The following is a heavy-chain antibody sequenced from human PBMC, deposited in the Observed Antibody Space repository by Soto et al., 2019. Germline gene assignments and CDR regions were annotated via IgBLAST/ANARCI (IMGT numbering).Heavy chain of an antibody. Sequence: GGSLRLSCAASGFTFSSYWMHWVRQAPGKGLVWVSRINSDGSSTSYADSVKGRFTISRDNAKNTLYLQMNSLRAEDTAVYYCARADQWPSTYYYYYYMDVWGKGTTVTVSS. D-gene: IGHD6-19*01. CDR1: GFTFSSYW. CDR2: INSDGSST. V-gene: IGHV3-74*01. J-gene: IGHJ6*03. CDR3: ARADQWPSTYYYYYYMDV.